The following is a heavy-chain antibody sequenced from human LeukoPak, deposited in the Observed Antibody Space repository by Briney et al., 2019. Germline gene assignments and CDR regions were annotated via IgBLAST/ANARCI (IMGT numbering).Heavy chain of an antibody. CDR3: AKMDSSGYYVDY. Sequence: ASVKVSCKASGYTFTSYDINWVRQATGQGLEWMGWMNPNSGNTGYAQKFQGRVTMTRNTSISTAYMELSSLRSEDTAVYYCAKMDSSGYYVDYWGQGTLVTVSS. V-gene: IGHV1-8*01. D-gene: IGHD3-22*01. CDR1: GYTFTSYD. J-gene: IGHJ4*02. CDR2: MNPNSGNT.